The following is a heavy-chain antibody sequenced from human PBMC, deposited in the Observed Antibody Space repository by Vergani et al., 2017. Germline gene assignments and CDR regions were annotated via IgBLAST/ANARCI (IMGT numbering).Heavy chain of an antibody. CDR2: IYYSGST. V-gene: IGHV4-31*03. CDR1: GGSISSGGYY. J-gene: IGHJ3*02. D-gene: IGHD1-26*01. CDR3: ARDLMGDWDDAFDI. Sequence: QVQLQQWGAGLLKPSETLSLTCTVSGGSISSGGYYWSWIRQHPGKGLEWIGYIYYSGSTYYNPSLKSRVTISVDTSKNQFSLKLSSVTAADTAVYYCARDLMGDWDDAFDIWGQGTMVTVSS.